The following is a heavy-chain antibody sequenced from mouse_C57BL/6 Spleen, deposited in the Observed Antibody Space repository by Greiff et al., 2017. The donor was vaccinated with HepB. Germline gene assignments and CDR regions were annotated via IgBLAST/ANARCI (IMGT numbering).Heavy chain of an antibody. Sequence: VMLVESGAELVKPGASVKLSCKASGYTFTEYTIHWVKQRSGQGLEWIGWFYPGSGSIKYNEKFKDKATLTADKSSSTVYMELSRLTSEDSAVYFCARHVTGSAWFAYWGQGTLVTVSA. CDR2: FYPGSGSI. D-gene: IGHD4-1*01. J-gene: IGHJ3*01. CDR3: ARHVTGSAWFAY. V-gene: IGHV1-62-2*01. CDR1: GYTFTEYT.